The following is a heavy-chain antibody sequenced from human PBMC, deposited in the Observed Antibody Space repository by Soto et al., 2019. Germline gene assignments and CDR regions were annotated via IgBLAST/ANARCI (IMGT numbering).Heavy chain of an antibody. CDR3: ANTIAAGGTGPLLDYYYGMDV. Sequence: EVQLLESGGGLVQPGGSLRLSCAASGFTFSSYAMSWVGQAPGKGLEWVTAFSGSGGSTYYADSLKGRVTISRDNPKNTLYLQMNSVRAEDTGVYYCANTIAAGGTGPLLDYYYGMDVWGQGTTVTVSS. D-gene: IGHD6-13*01. CDR1: GFTFSSYA. CDR2: FSGSGGST. J-gene: IGHJ6*02. V-gene: IGHV3-23*01.